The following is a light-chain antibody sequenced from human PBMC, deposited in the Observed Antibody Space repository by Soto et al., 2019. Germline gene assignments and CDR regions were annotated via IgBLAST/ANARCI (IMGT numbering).Light chain of an antibody. CDR2: EVT. V-gene: IGLV2-14*01. J-gene: IGLJ1*01. Sequence: QSALTQPACVSGSPGQSITISCTGTSSDVGGYNHVSWYQHHPGKAPKRIIYEVTKRPSGVSNRFSGSKSGDTASLTISGLQAEDEADYYCSSHTASTTRIFGTGTKLTVL. CDR1: SSDVGGYNH. CDR3: SSHTASTTRI.